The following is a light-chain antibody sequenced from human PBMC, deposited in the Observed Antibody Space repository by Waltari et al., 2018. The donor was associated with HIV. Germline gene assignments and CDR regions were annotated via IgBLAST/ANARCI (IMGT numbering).Light chain of an antibody. V-gene: IGLV3-19*01. J-gene: IGLJ2*01. CDR1: SLGNYY. CDR3: NSRDTNGNHHVI. CDR2: DPD. Sequence: SSELTQDPAVSVALGQTVRITCQGDSLGNYYANWYQQKPGQAPVLVMYDPDNRPSGIPARFSGSRSGNTASLIITGAQAEDEAYYYCNSRDTNGNHHVIFGGGTKLTVL.